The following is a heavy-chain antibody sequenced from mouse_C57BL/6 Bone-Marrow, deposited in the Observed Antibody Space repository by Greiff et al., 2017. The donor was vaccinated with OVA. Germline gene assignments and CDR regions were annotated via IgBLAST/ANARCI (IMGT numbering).Heavy chain of an antibody. Sequence: VQLKESGGGLVQPGGSLKLSCAASGFTFSDYGMAWVRQAPRKGPEWVAFISNLAYSIYYADTVTGRFTISRENAKNTLYLEMSSLRSEDTAMYYCARHPYAMDYWGQGTSVTVSS. V-gene: IGHV5-15*01. CDR2: ISNLAYSI. J-gene: IGHJ4*01. CDR3: ARHPYAMDY. CDR1: GFTFSDYG.